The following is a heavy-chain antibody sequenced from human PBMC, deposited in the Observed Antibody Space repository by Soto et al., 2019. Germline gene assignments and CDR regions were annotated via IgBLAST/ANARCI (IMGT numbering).Heavy chain of an antibody. CDR3: ARHSPTYYYDSSGVAGAFDI. Sequence: PGESLKISCKGSGYSFTSYWIGWVRQMPGKGLEWMGIIYPGDSDTRYSPSFQGQVTISADKSISTAYLQWSSLKASDTAMYYCARHSPTYYYDSSGVAGAFDIWGQGTMVTVSS. D-gene: IGHD3-22*01. CDR2: IYPGDSDT. V-gene: IGHV5-51*01. CDR1: GYSFTSYW. J-gene: IGHJ3*02.